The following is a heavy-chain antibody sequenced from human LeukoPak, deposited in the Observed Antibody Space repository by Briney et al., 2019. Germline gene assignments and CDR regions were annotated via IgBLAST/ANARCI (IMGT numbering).Heavy chain of an antibody. CDR1: GFTFSNAW. CDR3: TTGARLTGYYPNYFDY. CDR2: IKSKTDGGTT. Sequence: GGSLRLSCAASGFTFSNAWMSWVRQAPGKGLEWVGRIKSKTDGGTTDYAAPVKGRFTISRDDSKNTLYLQMNSLKTEDTAVYYCTTGARLTGYYPNYFDYWGQGTLVTVSS. J-gene: IGHJ4*02. D-gene: IGHD3-9*01. V-gene: IGHV3-15*01.